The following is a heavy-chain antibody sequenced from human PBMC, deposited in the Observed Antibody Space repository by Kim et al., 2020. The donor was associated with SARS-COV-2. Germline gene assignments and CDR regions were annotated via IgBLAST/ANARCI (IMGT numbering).Heavy chain of an antibody. CDR2: ISGDGGNT. V-gene: IGHV3-43*02. Sequence: GGSLRLSCAASGFTFDDYAMHWVRQAPGKGLEWVALISGDGGNTYYADSVKGRFTISRDNSNNSLYLQMNSLRTEDTALYYCAKDKGVLRFVDWLPPFDPWGQGTLVTVSS. CDR1: GFTFDDYA. D-gene: IGHD3-3*01. J-gene: IGHJ5*02. CDR3: AKDKGVLRFVDWLPPFDP.